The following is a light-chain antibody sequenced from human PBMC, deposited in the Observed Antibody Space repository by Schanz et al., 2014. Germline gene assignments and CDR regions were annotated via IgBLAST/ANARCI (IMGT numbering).Light chain of an antibody. Sequence: EIVMTQSPATLSVSPGQRVTLSCRASQSVSTTFLAWYQQKPGQAPRLLLYDASNRGTGIPARFSGSGSGTEFALTISSLQSEDFAVYYGQQYNNWPLPPGTFGQGTKVEIK. J-gene: IGKJ1*01. CDR2: DAS. CDR1: QSVSTT. CDR3: QQYNNWPLPPGT. V-gene: IGKV3D-15*01.